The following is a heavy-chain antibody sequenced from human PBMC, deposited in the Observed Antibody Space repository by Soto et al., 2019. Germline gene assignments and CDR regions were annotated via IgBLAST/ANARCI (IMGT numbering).Heavy chain of an antibody. D-gene: IGHD1-26*01. CDR2: TRNKANSYTT. J-gene: IGHJ6*02. Sequence: PGGSLRLSCAASGFTFSDHYMDWVRQAPGKGLEWVGRTRNKANSYTTEYAASVKGRFTISRDDSKNSLYLQMNSLKTEDTAVYYCARSGSYYYYYGMDVWGQGTTVTVSS. CDR1: GFTFSDHY. V-gene: IGHV3-72*01. CDR3: ARSGSYYYYYGMDV.